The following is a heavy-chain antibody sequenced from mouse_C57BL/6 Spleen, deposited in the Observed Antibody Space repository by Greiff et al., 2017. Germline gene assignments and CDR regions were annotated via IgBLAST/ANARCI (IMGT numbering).Heavy chain of an antibody. CDR3: AKNRDYGSSLYFDY. Sequence: VKLVESGPGLVQPSQSLSITCTVSGFSLTSYGVHWVRQPPGKGLEWLGVIWSGGSTDYNAAFISRLCISKDNSKSQVFFKMSSLQADDTAIYYGAKNRDYGSSLYFDYWGQGTTLTVSS. CDR1: GFSLTSYG. CDR2: IWSGGST. J-gene: IGHJ2*01. V-gene: IGHV2-4*01. D-gene: IGHD1-1*01.